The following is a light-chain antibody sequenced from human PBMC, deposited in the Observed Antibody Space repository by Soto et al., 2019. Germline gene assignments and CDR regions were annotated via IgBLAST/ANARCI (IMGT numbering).Light chain of an antibody. CDR3: QQYDISPWT. CDR1: QSVSSNF. V-gene: IGKV3-20*01. J-gene: IGKJ1*01. Sequence: EIVLTQSPATLSLSPGERATLSCRASQSVSSNFLAWYQHKPGQAPRLLIYDSSSRATGIPDRFSGSGSGTDFTLSIIRLGPEDFAVYYCQQYDISPWTFGQGTKVDIK. CDR2: DSS.